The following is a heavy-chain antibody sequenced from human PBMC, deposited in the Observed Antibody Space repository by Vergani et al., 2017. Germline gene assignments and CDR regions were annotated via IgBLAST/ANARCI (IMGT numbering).Heavy chain of an antibody. CDR1: GGSFSGYY. D-gene: IGHD5-18*01. CDR2: INHSGST. CDR3: ARVWGFKYSYGLDY. V-gene: IGHV4-34*01. J-gene: IGHJ4*02. Sequence: QVQLQESGPGLVKPSETLSLTCAVYGGSFSGYYWSWIRQPPGKGLEWIGEINHSGSTNYNPSLKSRVTISVDTSKNQFSLKLSSVTAADTAVYYCARVWGFKYSYGLDYWGQGTLVTVSS.